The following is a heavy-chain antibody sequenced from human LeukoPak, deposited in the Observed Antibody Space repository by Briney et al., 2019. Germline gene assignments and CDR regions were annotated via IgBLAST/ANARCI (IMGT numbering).Heavy chain of an antibody. J-gene: IGHJ4*02. CDR2: ISYSGGT. V-gene: IGHV4-59*08. Sequence: SETLSLTCIVSGVSMRGYYLTWIRQPPGKGLEWIGYISYSGGTNYNPSLESRVTKSVYTSKNEFSLYVNSVTAADTAIYYCARRAIPSEPHYLDFWGQGILVTVSS. D-gene: IGHD2-2*02. CDR3: ARRAIPSEPHYLDF. CDR1: GVSMRGYY.